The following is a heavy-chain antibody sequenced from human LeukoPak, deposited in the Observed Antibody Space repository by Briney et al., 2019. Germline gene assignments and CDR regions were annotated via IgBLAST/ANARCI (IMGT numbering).Heavy chain of an antibody. CDR1: GLTFSNFW. CDR3: ARGHLWLQN. CDR2: INQDGSEK. D-gene: IGHD3-3*02. J-gene: IGHJ4*02. Sequence: PGGSLRLSCVASGLTFSNFWMTWVRQAPGEGLEWVASINQDGSEKYYVDSVKGRFIISRDNAKSSLYLQMDSLRAEETAVCHCARGHLWLQNWGQGTLVTVSS. V-gene: IGHV3-7*03.